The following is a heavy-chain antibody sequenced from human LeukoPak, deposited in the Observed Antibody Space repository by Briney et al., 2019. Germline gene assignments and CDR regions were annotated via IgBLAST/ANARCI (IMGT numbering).Heavy chain of an antibody. CDR3: ARDGYSGYDFYFDY. CDR1: GFTFSSYG. Sequence: GGSLRLSCAVSGFTFSSYGMHWVRQAPGKGLEWVAVIWFDGSDKYYADSLKGRFTISRDNSKNTLYLQMNSPRADDTAVYYCARDGYSGYDFYFDYWGQGTLVTVSS. CDR2: IWFDGSDK. D-gene: IGHD5-12*01. V-gene: IGHV3-33*01. J-gene: IGHJ4*02.